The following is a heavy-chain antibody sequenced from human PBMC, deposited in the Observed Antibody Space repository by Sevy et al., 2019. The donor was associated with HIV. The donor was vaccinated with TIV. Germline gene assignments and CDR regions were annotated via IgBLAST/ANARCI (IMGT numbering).Heavy chain of an antibody. D-gene: IGHD1-26*01. CDR2: ISSDGNRQ. J-gene: IGHJ4*02. CDR1: GFTFSSHA. V-gene: IGHV3-30*04. CDR3: ARDLISGSYSQSLDY. Sequence: GGSLRLSCAASGFTFSSHAMHWVRQAPGKGLDWVAVISSDGNRQYSADSVKGRFTISRDNSKNTLYLQMDSLRVEDTAVYYCARDLISGSYSQSLDYWGQGTLVTVSS.